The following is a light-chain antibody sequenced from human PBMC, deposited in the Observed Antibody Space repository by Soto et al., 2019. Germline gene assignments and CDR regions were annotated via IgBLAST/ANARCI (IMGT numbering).Light chain of an antibody. CDR2: TAS. CDR1: QNIGRN. J-gene: IGKJ4*01. V-gene: IGKV1-39*01. Sequence: IQMTQSPSSLSASVGDRVTITCRASQNIGRNLNWYQQKPGEAPELLIYTASNLQSGVPSRFSGSGSGTDCALTISRLQPEDSAVYYCQQSHSSPLSFGGVTKVEFK. CDR3: QQSHSSPLS.